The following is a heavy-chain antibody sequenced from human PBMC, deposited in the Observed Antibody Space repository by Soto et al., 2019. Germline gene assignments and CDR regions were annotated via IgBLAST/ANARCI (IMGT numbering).Heavy chain of an antibody. CDR3: ASVGGGDGCSRASGYSAGPDF. J-gene: IGHJ4*02. Sequence: EAQLVQSGAEVKKPGESVRISCTGSGYSFTSYWIAWVRQMPGKGLEWMGIIHPVDSDSRYSPSFQGQVTISVDKSIRTAYLQWSSLKASDGAMSYCASVGGGDGCSRASGYSAGPDFWGQGTLVTVCS. CDR2: IHPVDSDS. D-gene: IGHD2-2*01. V-gene: IGHV5-51*01. CDR1: GYSFTSYW.